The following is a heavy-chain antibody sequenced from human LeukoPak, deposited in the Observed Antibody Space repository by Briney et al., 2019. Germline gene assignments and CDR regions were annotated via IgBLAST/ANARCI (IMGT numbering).Heavy chain of an antibody. Sequence: KTSETLSLTCAVYGGSFSGYYWSWIRQPPGKGLEWIGEINHSGSTNYNPPLKSRVTISVDTSKNQFSLKLSSVTAADTAVYYCARFRGFGYYYMDVWGKGTTVTVSS. CDR3: ARFRGFGYYYMDV. V-gene: IGHV4-34*01. J-gene: IGHJ6*03. CDR1: GGSFSGYY. D-gene: IGHD3-16*01. CDR2: INHSGST.